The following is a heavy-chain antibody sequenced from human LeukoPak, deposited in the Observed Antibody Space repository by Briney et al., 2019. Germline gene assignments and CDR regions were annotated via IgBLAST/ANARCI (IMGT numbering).Heavy chain of an antibody. CDR3: ARVVAAAGTVEYFQH. D-gene: IGHD6-13*01. J-gene: IGHJ1*01. CDR1: GYTFTSYG. CDR2: ISAYNGNT. Sequence: GASVKVSCKASGYTFTSYGISWVRQAPGQGLEWMGWISAYNGNTNYAQKLQGRVTMTTDTSTSTAYMELRSLRSDDTAVYYCARVVAAAGTVEYFQHWGQGTLVTVSS. V-gene: IGHV1-18*01.